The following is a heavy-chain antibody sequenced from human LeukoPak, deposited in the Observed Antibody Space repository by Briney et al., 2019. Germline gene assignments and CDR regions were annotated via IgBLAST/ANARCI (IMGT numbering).Heavy chain of an antibody. Sequence: ASVKVSCKVSGSTLTELSMHWVRQAPGKGLEGMGGFDPEDGETIYAQKFQDRVTMTQDTSTDTAYMELSSLRSEDTAVYYCATLSDSSPFDYWGQGTLVTVSS. D-gene: IGHD6-6*01. J-gene: IGHJ4*02. CDR3: ATLSDSSPFDY. CDR1: GSTLTELS. CDR2: FDPEDGET. V-gene: IGHV1-24*01.